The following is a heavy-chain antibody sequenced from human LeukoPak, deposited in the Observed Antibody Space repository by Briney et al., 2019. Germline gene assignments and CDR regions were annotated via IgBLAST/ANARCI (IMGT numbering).Heavy chain of an antibody. V-gene: IGHV1-2*02. Sequence: ASVKVSCKASGYTFTGYYMHWVRQAPGQGLEWMGWINPNSGGTNYAQKFQGRVTMTRDTSISTDYMELSRLRSDDTAVYYCARDRTSSYWGQGIYCTNGVCYYTNWFDPWGQGTLVTVSS. CDR1: GYTFTGYY. J-gene: IGHJ5*02. D-gene: IGHD2-8*01. CDR2: INPNSGGT. CDR3: ARDRTSSYWGQGIYCTNGVCYYTNWFDP.